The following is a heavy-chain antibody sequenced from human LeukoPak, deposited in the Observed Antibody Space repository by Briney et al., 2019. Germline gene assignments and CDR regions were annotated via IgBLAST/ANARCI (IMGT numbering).Heavy chain of an antibody. V-gene: IGHV3-21*01. CDR2: ISSSSSYI. CDR1: GFTFSSYS. D-gene: IGHD3-10*01. Sequence: PGGSLRLSCAASGFTFSSYSMNWVRQAPGKGLEWVSSISSSSSYIYYADSVKGRFTISRDNAKNSLYLQMNSLRAEDTAVYYCARGTFMVRGVIINFFDYWGQGTLVTVSS. CDR3: ARGTFMVRGVIINFFDY. J-gene: IGHJ4*02.